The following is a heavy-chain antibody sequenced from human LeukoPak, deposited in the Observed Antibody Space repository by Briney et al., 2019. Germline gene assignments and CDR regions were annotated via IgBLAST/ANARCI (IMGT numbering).Heavy chain of an antibody. D-gene: IGHD1-26*01. V-gene: IGHV3-23*01. CDR1: GFTFSSYA. J-gene: IGHJ4*02. CDR2: ISGSGGST. Sequence: GGSLRLSCAASGFTFSSYAMSWVRQAPGKGLEWVAAISGSGGSTYYADSVKGRFTITRDNFKNTLYLQMNSLRAEDTAVYYCAKEVIVGVSFDYWGQGTLVTVSS. CDR3: AKEVIVGVSFDY.